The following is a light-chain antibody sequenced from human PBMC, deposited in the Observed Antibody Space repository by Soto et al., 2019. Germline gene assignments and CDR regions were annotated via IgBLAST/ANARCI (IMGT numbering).Light chain of an antibody. J-gene: IGLJ2*01. CDR2: LYSDGSH. CDR3: QTWGTDIVV. Sequence: QPVLTQSPSASASLGASVKLTCTLSSWHSSYAIAWHQQQPEKGPRYLMKLYSDGSHIRGDGIPDRFSGASSGAERYLTIASLQSEDEADYYCQTWGTDIVVFGGGTKRPV. V-gene: IGLV4-69*01. CDR1: SWHSSYA.